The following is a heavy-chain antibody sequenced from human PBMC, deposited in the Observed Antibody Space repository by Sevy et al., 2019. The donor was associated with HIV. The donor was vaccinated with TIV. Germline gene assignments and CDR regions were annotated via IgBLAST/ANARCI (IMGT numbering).Heavy chain of an antibody. CDR3: ARDLGPAAILDAFDI. Sequence: ASVKVSCKASGGTFSSYGINWVRQARGQGLEWMGRSIPIFVTPNYAQKFQGRVTITADESTSTAYMELSSLRSEDTAVYYCARDLGPAAILDAFDIWGQGTMVTVSS. D-gene: IGHD2-2*02. CDR2: SIPIFVTP. CDR1: GGTFSSYG. V-gene: IGHV1-69*13. J-gene: IGHJ3*02.